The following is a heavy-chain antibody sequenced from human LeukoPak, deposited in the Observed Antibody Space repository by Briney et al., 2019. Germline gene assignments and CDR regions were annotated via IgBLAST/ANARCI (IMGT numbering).Heavy chain of an antibody. CDR1: GGSFSGYY. CDR3: ARTTEGGYTYGYFYYYYMDV. Sequence: KPSETLSLTCAVYGGSFSGYYWSWIRQPPGKGLEWIGEINHSGSTNYNPSLKSRVTISVDTSKNQFSLKLSSVTAADTAVYYCARTTEGGYTYGYFYYYYMDVWAKGPRSPSP. CDR2: INHSGST. V-gene: IGHV4-34*01. J-gene: IGHJ6*03. D-gene: IGHD5-18*01.